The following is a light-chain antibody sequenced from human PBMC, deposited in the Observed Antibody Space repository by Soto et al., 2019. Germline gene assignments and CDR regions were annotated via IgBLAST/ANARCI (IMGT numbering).Light chain of an antibody. Sequence: IVLSQSPGTVSLSPGERATLSCRASQSVARSYLAWWHQKPGQAPRLLIYGASSRATGIPDRFSGSGSGTDFTLTISKLEPEDFAVYFCQQYGSSPTTFGQGTKVDNK. CDR3: QQYGSSPTT. V-gene: IGKV3-20*01. J-gene: IGKJ1*01. CDR2: GAS. CDR1: QSVARSY.